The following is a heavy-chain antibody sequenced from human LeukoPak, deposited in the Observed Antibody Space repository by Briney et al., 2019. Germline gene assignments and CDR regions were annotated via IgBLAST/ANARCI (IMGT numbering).Heavy chain of an antibody. CDR3: ERRRDGYNYYGFFPYSSSWYFDL. D-gene: IGHD5-24*01. CDR2: IYYSGST. V-gene: IGHV4-39*01. Sequence: SETLSLTCTVSGGSISSSSYYWGWLRQPPGTGLEWIGSIYYSGSTYYNPSLKSRLTISLYTSNNLFSLKQNSVPAADTAVYYCERRRDGYNYYGFFPYSSSWYFDLWGRGTLVTVSS. CDR1: GGSISSSSYY. J-gene: IGHJ2*01.